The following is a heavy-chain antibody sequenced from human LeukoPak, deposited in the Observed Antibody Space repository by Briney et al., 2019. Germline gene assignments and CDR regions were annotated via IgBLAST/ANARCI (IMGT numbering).Heavy chain of an antibody. CDR1: GFTFSNYG. J-gene: IGHJ4*02. Sequence: GRSLRLSCAASGFTFSNYGMHWVRQAPGKGLEWVAVIWYDRSNKYYADSVKGRFTISRDNSKNTLYLQMNSLRAEDTAVDYCAGNYGPYYFDYWGRGTLVTVSS. V-gene: IGHV3-33*01. D-gene: IGHD3-10*01. CDR3: AGNYGPYYFDY. CDR2: IWYDRSNK.